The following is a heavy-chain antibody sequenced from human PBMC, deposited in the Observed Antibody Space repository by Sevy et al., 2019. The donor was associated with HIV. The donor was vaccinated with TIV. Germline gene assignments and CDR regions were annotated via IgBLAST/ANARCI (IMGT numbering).Heavy chain of an antibody. D-gene: IGHD2-8*01. CDR2: ITGSGSNT. V-gene: IGHV3-23*01. CDR3: AKGGYCSNGACYTDFDY. J-gene: IGHJ4*02. Sequence: GGSLRLSCAASGFTFSSYAMSWVRQAPGKGLEWVSAITGSGSNTYYADSVKGRFTISRDNSENMLYLQMNTLRAEDTAVYYCAKGGYCSNGACYTDFDYWGQGTLVTVSS. CDR1: GFTFSSYA.